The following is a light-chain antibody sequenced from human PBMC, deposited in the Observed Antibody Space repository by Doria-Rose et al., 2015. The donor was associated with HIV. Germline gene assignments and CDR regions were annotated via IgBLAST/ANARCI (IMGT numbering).Light chain of an antibody. CDR3: VLYMGSGIWM. CDR2: NTY. V-gene: IGLV8-61*01. Sequence: QTVVTQEPSSSVSLGGTVTLTCGLTSGPVTGAYYPSWHQQTPGQAPRTLIYNTYSLSSGVSDRFSGSILGNEAALTILGAQADDESDYYCVLYMGSGIWMFGGGTKLTVL. J-gene: IGLJ3*02. CDR1: SGPVTGAYY.